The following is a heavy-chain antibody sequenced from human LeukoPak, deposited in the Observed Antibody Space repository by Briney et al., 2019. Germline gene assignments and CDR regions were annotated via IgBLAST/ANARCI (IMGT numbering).Heavy chain of an antibody. CDR2: IYYSGST. D-gene: IGHD3-22*01. CDR1: GGSISSYY. V-gene: IGHV4-59*01. J-gene: IGHJ4*02. Sequence: SETLSLTCTVSGGSISSYYWSWIRQPPGKGLEWIGYIYYSGSTNYNPSLKSRVTISVDTSKNQFSLKLSSVTAADTAVYYCARIATNYYDSSGYYYDWGQGTLVTVSS. CDR3: ARIATNYYDSSGYYYD.